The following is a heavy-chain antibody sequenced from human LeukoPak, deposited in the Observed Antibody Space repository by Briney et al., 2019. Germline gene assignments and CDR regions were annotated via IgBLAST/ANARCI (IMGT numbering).Heavy chain of an antibody. CDR2: VSYSGST. D-gene: IGHD6-19*01. V-gene: IGHV4-59*08. Sequence: SETLSLTCTVSGGSISGYYWSWIRQPPGKGLEWMGYVSYSGSTNYNPSLKSRVSISVDTSKNQFSLNLISLTAADTAVYYCARHGGGWSFDYWGQGTLITVSS. CDR3: ARHGGGWSFDY. CDR1: GGSISGYY. J-gene: IGHJ4*02.